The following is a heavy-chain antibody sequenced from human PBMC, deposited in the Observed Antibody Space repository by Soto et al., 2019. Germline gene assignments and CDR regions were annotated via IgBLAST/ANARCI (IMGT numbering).Heavy chain of an antibody. CDR3: ARDRGYDAHDYYYNAMDV. V-gene: IGHV3-21*01. CDR2: IRGFSPYT. CDR1: GFTFRTYT. D-gene: IGHD2-15*01. Sequence: VGSLRLSCISSGFTFRTYTMDWVSQAPGKGLEWVSGIRGFSPYTFYAESVKGRFTISRDNAKNSLYLQMNSLRAEDTAVYYCARDRGYDAHDYYYNAMDVWGQGTTVTVSS. J-gene: IGHJ6*02.